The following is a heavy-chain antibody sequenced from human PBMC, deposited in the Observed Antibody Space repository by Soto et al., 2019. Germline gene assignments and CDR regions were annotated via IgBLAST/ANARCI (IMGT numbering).Heavy chain of an antibody. CDR1: GFTFRSFT. V-gene: IGHV3-21*01. J-gene: IGHJ5*02. Sequence: PWWSLRLSCSASGFTFRSFTMNWCRQAPGRGLEWVSTISSNSAYIYYTDALRGRFTISRDNAKNSLHLQMNSLRAEDTAVYYCTRDASRDSSARGWFDPWGPGTLVTVSS. CDR3: TRDASRDSSARGWFDP. D-gene: IGHD6-13*01. CDR2: ISSNSAYI.